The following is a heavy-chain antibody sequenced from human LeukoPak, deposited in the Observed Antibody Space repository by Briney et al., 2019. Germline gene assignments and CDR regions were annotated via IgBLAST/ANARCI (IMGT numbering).Heavy chain of an antibody. D-gene: IGHD6-13*01. J-gene: IGHJ5*02. Sequence: ASVKVSCKASGYTFTGYYMNWVRQAPGQGLEWMGWINSNSGRTNYAHNFQGRVTLTRDPSISTAYMELTGLTSNDTGVYYCARTREYSSTWFFPPFDPWGQGTLVTVSS. CDR3: ARTREYSSTWFFPPFDP. V-gene: IGHV1-2*02. CDR2: INSNSGRT. CDR1: GYTFTGYY.